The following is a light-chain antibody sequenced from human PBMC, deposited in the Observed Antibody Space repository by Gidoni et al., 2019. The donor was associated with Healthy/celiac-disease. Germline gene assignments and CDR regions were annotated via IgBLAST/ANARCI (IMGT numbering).Light chain of an antibody. J-gene: IGLJ1*01. V-gene: IGLV2-23*02. CDR1: SSDVGSYNL. CDR3: CSYAGSSTFYV. CDR2: EVS. Sequence: QSALTQPASVSGSPGQPTTISCTGTSSDVGSYNLVSWYQQHPGKAPKLMIYEVSKRPSGVSNRFSGSKSGNTASLTISGLQAEDEADYYCCSYAGSSTFYVFGPGTKVTVL.